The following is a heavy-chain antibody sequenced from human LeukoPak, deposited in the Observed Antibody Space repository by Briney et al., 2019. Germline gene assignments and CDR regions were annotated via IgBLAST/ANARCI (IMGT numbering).Heavy chain of an antibody. CDR3: AKHASDFGSSYFDH. CDR2: LWSDGSHE. Sequence: GGSLRLSCAASGFTFSSYSMHWVRQAPGKGLEWVAALWSDGSHEYYADSVQGRFTISRDNFKNTLFMEMNALTAGDTAIYYCAKHASDFGSSYFDHWGQGTPVTVSS. V-gene: IGHV3-33*06. CDR1: GFTFSSYS. D-gene: IGHD4-17*01. J-gene: IGHJ4*02.